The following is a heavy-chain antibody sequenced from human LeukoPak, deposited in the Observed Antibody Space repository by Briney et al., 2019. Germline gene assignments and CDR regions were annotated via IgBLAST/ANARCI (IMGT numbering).Heavy chain of an antibody. CDR1: GYTFTSYD. D-gene: IGHD3-3*01. CDR3: AIARTTTSLITIFGVVTYYYYYMDV. J-gene: IGHJ6*03. CDR2: MNPNSGNT. Sequence: GASVKVSCKASGYTFTSYDINWVRQATGQGLEWMGWMNPNSGNTGYAQKFQGRVTMTRNTSISTAYMELSSLRSEDTAVYYCAIARTTTSLITIFGVVTYYYYYMDVWGKGTTVTVSS. V-gene: IGHV1-8*01.